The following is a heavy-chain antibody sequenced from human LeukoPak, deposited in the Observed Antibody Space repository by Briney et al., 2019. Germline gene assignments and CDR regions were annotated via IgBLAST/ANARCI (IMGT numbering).Heavy chain of an antibody. CDR2: ISSSSTYI. D-gene: IGHD3-10*01. V-gene: IGHV3-21*01. CDR3: ARDRSPGNFDY. CDR1: GFTFSSYS. J-gene: IGHJ4*02. Sequence: GGSLRLSCAASGFTFSSYSMNWVRQAPGKGLEWVSSISSSSTYINYADSVKGRFTISRDSAKNSLYLQMNSLRAEDTAVYYCARDRSPGNFDYWGQGTLVTVSS.